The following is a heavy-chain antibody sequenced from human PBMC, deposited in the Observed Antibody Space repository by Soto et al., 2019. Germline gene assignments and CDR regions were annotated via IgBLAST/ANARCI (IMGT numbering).Heavy chain of an antibody. CDR3: AREPAGTYYYYYGMYV. V-gene: IGHV1-2*02. CDR1: GYTFTGYY. Sequence: ASVKVSCKASGYTFTGYYMHWVRQAPGQGLEWMGWINPNSGGTNYAQKFQGRVTMTRDTSISTAYMELSRLRSDDTAVYYCAREPAGTYYYYYGMYVWGQGTTVAVSS. D-gene: IGHD6-19*01. CDR2: INPNSGGT. J-gene: IGHJ6*02.